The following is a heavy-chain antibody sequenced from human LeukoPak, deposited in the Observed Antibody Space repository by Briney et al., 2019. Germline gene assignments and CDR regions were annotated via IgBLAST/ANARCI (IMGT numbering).Heavy chain of an antibody. CDR1: GGSFSGYY. V-gene: IGHV4-34*01. J-gene: IGHJ4*02. CDR2: INHSGST. D-gene: IGHD4-17*01. CDR3: ARGLRLRGRTRGDY. Sequence: SGTLSLTCAVYGGSFSGYYWSWIRQPPGKGLEWIGEINHSGSTNYNPSLKSRVTISVDTSKNQFSLKLSSVTAADTAVYYCARGLRLRGRTRGDYWGQGTLVTVSS.